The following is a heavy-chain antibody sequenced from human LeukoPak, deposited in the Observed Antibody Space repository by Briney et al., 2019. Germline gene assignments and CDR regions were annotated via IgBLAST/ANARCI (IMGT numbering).Heavy chain of an antibody. V-gene: IGHV3-23*01. CDR3: ATFHSSSSNFDY. Sequence: GGSLRLSCAASGFTFSSYAMSWVRQAPGKGLEWVSAISGSGGSTYYADSVKGRFTISRDNSKNTLYLQMNSLRAEDTAVYYCATFHSSSSNFDYWGQGTLVTVSS. CDR1: GFTFSSYA. D-gene: IGHD6-6*01. J-gene: IGHJ4*02. CDR2: ISGSGGST.